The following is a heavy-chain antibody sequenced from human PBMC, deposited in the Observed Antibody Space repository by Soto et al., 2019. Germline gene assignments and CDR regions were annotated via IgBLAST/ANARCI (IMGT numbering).Heavy chain of an antibody. Sequence: SETLSLTCTVSGGSISSSSYYWGWIRQPPGKGLEWIGSIYYSGSTYYNPSLKSRVTISVDTSKNQFSLKLSSVTAADTAVYYCARRPYSSRFSGYFDYWGQGTLVTVSS. CDR3: ARRPYSSRFSGYFDY. CDR2: IYYSGST. J-gene: IGHJ4*02. D-gene: IGHD6-13*01. V-gene: IGHV4-39*01. CDR1: GGSISSSSYY.